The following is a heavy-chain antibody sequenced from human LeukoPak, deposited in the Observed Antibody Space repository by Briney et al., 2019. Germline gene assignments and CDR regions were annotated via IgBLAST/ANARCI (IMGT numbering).Heavy chain of an antibody. CDR2: MNPNSGNT. CDR3: ARTRSGWYGSDFDY. V-gene: IGHV1-8*01. CDR1: GYTFTSYD. Sequence: ASVKVSCKASGYTFTSYDINWVRQATGQGLEWMGWMNPNSGNTGYAQKFQGRVTMTRNTSISTAYMELSSLRSEDTAVYYCARTRSGWYGSDFDYWGQGTLVTVSS. D-gene: IGHD6-19*01. J-gene: IGHJ4*02.